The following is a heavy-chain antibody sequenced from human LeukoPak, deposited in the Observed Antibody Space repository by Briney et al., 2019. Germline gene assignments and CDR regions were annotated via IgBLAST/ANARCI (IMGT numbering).Heavy chain of an antibody. D-gene: IGHD4-23*01. Sequence: GGSLRLSCAVSGFTFSTYGMSWIRQDPGKGLEWVSALSGSGATTYYAGSVKGRFTISRDNSKNTLFLQMNSLRAEDSAVYYCARGTTTVLTPEYFQYWGQGILVTVSS. CDR2: LSGSGATT. J-gene: IGHJ1*01. CDR1: GFTFSTYG. V-gene: IGHV3-23*01. CDR3: ARGTTTVLTPEYFQY.